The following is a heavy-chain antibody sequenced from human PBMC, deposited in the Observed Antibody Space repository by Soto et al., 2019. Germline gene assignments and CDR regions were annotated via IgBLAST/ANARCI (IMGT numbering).Heavy chain of an antibody. V-gene: IGHV2-5*02. CDR3: AHSRHYYDSSGYYPTRGYFQH. D-gene: IGHD3-22*01. CDR2: IYWDDDK. CDR1: GFSLSTSGVG. J-gene: IGHJ1*01. Sequence: QITLKESGPTLVKPTQTLTLTCTFSGFSLSTSGVGVGWIRQPPGKALEWLALIYWDDDKRYSPSLKSRLTIPKDTSKNQVVLTMTNMDPVDTATYYCAHSRHYYDSSGYYPTRGYFQHWGQGTLVTVSS.